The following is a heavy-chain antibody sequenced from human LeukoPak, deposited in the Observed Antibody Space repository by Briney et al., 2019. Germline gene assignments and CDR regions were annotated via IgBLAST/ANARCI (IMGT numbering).Heavy chain of an antibody. J-gene: IGHJ4*02. CDR2: XKSDGSST. CDR1: GFTFSSYW. D-gene: IGHD1-26*01. V-gene: IGHV3-74*01. CDR3: ATRYSGSDYPXXPFDY. Sequence: RLSCAASGFTFSSYWMHWVREAXGKGLXWVSXXKSDGSSTDYADSVKGPFTISRDNAKNTLYLQMTGLRAEDTAVYYCATRYSGSDYPXXPFDYWGQGTLVPVXS.